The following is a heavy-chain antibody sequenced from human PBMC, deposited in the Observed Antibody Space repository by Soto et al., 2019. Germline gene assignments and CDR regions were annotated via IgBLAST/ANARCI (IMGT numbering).Heavy chain of an antibody. J-gene: IGHJ6*02. Sequence: QVQLVQSGAEGKKPGASVKVSCKASGYTFTGYYMHWVRQAPGQGLEWMGWINPNSGGTNYAQKFQGRVTMTRDTSISTAYMELSRLRSDDTAVYYCARDSHWGRGLLGYYYYGMDVWGQGTTVTVSS. V-gene: IGHV1-2*02. CDR3: ARDSHWGRGLLGYYYYGMDV. CDR2: INPNSGGT. CDR1: GYTFTGYY. D-gene: IGHD7-27*01.